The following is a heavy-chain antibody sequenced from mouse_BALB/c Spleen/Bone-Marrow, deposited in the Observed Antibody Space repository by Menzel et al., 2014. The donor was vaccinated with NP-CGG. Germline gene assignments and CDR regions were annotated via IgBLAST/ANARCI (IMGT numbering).Heavy chain of an antibody. Sequence: QVQLQQSGPGLVAPSQSLSITCTVSEFPLTSYGVHWVRQPPGKGLEWLGVIRPGGSTNYNSALMSRLSISKDDSKSQVFLKMNSLQIDDTAMYYCAREKNGKGYWHLDVWGAGTTVTVSS. V-gene: IGHV2-9*02. J-gene: IGHJ1*01. D-gene: IGHD2-1*01. CDR2: IRPGGST. CDR1: EFPLTSYG. CDR3: AREKNGKGYWHLDV.